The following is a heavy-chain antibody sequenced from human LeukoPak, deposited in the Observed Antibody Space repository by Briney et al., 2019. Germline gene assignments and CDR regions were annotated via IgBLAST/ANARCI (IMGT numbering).Heavy chain of an antibody. CDR2: IYYSGST. Sequence: PSETLSLTCTVSGGSISSSSYCWGWIRQPPGKGLVWNVNIYYSGSTYYNPSLNSRVTISVDTSKTQFSLKLSSMTAADTVVYYCARLTDSSCCIDYLGQGTLVTVSS. CDR3: ARLTDSSCCIDY. V-gene: IGHV4-39*01. D-gene: IGHD6-19*01. J-gene: IGHJ4*02. CDR1: GGSISSSSYC.